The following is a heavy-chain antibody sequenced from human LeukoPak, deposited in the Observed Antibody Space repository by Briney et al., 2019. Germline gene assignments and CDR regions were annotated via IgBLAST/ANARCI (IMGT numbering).Heavy chain of an antibody. Sequence: GGSLRLSCAVSGFTFSRHWMSWVRQAPGKGLEWLANIKQDGNEKYYVDSVEGRFTISRDNAKNSLYLQMNSLRAEDTAVYYCARSYYGSGTSYGMDVWGQGTTVTVSS. J-gene: IGHJ6*02. CDR1: GFTFSRHW. CDR3: ARSYYGSGTSYGMDV. D-gene: IGHD3-10*01. CDR2: IKQDGNEK. V-gene: IGHV3-7*01.